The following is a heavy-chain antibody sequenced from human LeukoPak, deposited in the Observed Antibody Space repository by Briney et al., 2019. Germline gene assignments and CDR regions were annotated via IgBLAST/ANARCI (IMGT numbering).Heavy chain of an antibody. V-gene: IGHV4-61*08. CDR2: IYYSGST. J-gene: IGHJ4*02. Sequence: SETLSLTCTVSGGSISSGDYYWSWIRQPPGKGLEWIGYIYYSGSTNYNPSLKSRVTISVDTSKNQFSLKLSSVTAADTAVYYCAGSYCSSTSCQTMQTLYFDYWGQGTLVTVSS. CDR1: GGSISSGDYY. CDR3: AGSYCSSTSCQTMQTLYFDY. D-gene: IGHD2-2*01.